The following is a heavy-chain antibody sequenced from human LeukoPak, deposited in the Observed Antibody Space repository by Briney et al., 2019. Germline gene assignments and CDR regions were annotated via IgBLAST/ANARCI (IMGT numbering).Heavy chain of an antibody. J-gene: IGHJ6*03. V-gene: IGHV3-66*01. D-gene: IGHD3-3*01. CDR1: GFTVSSNY. Sequence: PGGSLRLSCAASGFTVSSNYMSWVRQAPGKGLEWVSVIYSGGSTYYADSVKGRFTISRDNAKNSLYLQMNSLRAEDTAVYYCARGVGFWSGYLYYYMDVWGKGTTVTVSS. CDR2: IYSGGST. CDR3: ARGVGFWSGYLYYYMDV.